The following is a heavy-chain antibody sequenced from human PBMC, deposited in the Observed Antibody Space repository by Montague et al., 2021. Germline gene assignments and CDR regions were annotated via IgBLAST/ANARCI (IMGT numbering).Heavy chain of an antibody. J-gene: IGHJ5*02. D-gene: IGHD3-3*01. V-gene: IGHV4-59*08. CDR2: IYYSGST. Sequence: SETLSLTCTVSGGSISSYYWSWIRQPPGKGLEWIGDIYYSGSTNYNPSLKSRVTISVDTSKNQFSLKLSSVTAADTAVYFCARHVTIFGVVKRIDPWGKGTLVTVSS. CDR1: GGSISSYY. CDR3: ARHVTIFGVVKRIDP.